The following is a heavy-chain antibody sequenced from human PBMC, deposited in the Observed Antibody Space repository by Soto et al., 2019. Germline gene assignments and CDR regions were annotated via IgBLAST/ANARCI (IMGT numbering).Heavy chain of an antibody. CDR3: ARGQVRPYYYYYYMDV. Sequence: PGGSLRLSCAASGFTLSSYWIHWVRQAPGKGLVWVSRINGDGSTTNYAASVKGRFTISRDDSKSIAYLQMNSLKTEDTAVYYWARGQVRPYYYYYYMDVWGKGTTVTVSS. D-gene: IGHD1-1*01. J-gene: IGHJ6*03. V-gene: IGHV3-74*01. CDR2: INGDGSTT. CDR1: GFTLSSYW.